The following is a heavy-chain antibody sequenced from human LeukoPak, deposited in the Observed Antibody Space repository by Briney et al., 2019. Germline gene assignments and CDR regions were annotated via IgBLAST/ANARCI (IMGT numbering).Heavy chain of an antibody. V-gene: IGHV4-61*02. CDR1: GFSISSGSYY. D-gene: IGHD3-9*01. CDR3: ASLTGLGWFDP. J-gene: IGHJ5*02. Sequence: PSQTLSLTCTVSGFSISSGSYYWRWIRQPAGKGLEWIGRIYTSGSTNYNPSLKSRVTISVDTSKNQFSLKLSSVTAADTAVYYCASLTGLGWFDPWGQGTLVTVSS. CDR2: IYTSGST.